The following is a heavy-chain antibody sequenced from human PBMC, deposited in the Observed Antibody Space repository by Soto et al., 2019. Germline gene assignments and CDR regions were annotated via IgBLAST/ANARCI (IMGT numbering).Heavy chain of an antibody. Sequence: SVKVSCKASGGTFSSYAISWVRQAPGQGXEWMGGIIPIFGTANYAQKFQGRVTITADESTSTAYMELSSLRSEDTAVYYCARAGSERLRLPASLDYWGQGTLVTVSS. CDR2: IIPIFGTA. CDR1: GGTFSSYA. V-gene: IGHV1-69*13. CDR3: ARAGSERLRLPASLDY. J-gene: IGHJ4*02. D-gene: IGHD5-12*01.